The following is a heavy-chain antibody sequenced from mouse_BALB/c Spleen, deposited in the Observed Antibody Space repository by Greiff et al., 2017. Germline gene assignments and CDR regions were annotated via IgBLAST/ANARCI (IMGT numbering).Heavy chain of an antibody. V-gene: IGHV5-6*02. CDR1: GFTFSSYG. CDR2: ISSGGSYT. D-gene: IGHD2-1*01. CDR3: ARQDGNYYFDY. Sequence: DVKLVESGGDLVKPGGSLKLSCAASGFTFSSYGMSWVRQTPDKRLEWVATISSGGSYTYYPDSVKGRFTISRDNAKNTLYLQMSSLKSEDTAMYYCARQDGNYYFDYWGQGTTLTVSS. J-gene: IGHJ2*01.